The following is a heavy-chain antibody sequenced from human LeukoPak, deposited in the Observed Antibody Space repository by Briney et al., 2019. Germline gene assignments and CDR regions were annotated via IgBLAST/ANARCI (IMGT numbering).Heavy chain of an antibody. CDR3: AKSAGAAVPYYFDY. V-gene: IGHV4-4*02. J-gene: IGHJ4*02. CDR2: IYHSEST. Sequence: PSETLSHTCAECGGSISSSNWWSWVRQPPGKGLEWMGVIYHSESTNYNPSLKSRVTTSVDKTKNQFSLKLSSVTAADTAVYYSAKSAGAAVPYYFDYWGQGTLVTVSS. CDR1: GGSISSSNW. D-gene: IGHD6-25*01.